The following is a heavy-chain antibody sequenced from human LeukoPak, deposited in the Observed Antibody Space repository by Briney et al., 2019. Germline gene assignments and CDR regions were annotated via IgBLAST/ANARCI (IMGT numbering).Heavy chain of an antibody. J-gene: IGHJ4*02. D-gene: IGHD3-22*01. CDR2: IKQDGSEK. CDR3: ARINTYYYDSSGFLRLDVTDY. V-gene: IGHV3-7*01. CDR1: GFTFSSYW. Sequence: GGSLRLSCAASGFTFSSYWMSWVRQAPGKGLEWVANIKQDGSEKYYVDSVKGRFTISRDNAKNSLYLQMDSLRAEDTAVYYCARINTYYYDSSGFLRLDVTDYWGQGTLVTVSS.